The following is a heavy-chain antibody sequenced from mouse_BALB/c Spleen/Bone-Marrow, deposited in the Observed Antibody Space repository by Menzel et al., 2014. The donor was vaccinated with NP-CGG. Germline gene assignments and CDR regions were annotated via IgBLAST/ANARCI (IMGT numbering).Heavy chain of an antibody. CDR2: IDPANGNT. CDR1: GFNIKDTY. V-gene: IGHV14-3*02. D-gene: IGHD2-2*01. J-gene: IGHJ2*01. Sequence: VQLQQSGAELVKPGASVKLSCTASGFNIKDTYMHWVKQRPEQGLEWIGRIDPANGNTKYDPKFQGKASITADTSSNTAYLQLSSLTSEGTAVYYCASYVYGYYFDYWGQGATPTVSS. CDR3: ASYVYGYYFDY.